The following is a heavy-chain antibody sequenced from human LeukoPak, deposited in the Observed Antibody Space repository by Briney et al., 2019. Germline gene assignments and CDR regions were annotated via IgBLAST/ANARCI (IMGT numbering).Heavy chain of an antibody. CDR2: IYHSGST. J-gene: IGHJ3*02. CDR3: ARVGMTSIADAFDI. CDR1: GYSISDGCY. D-gene: IGHD2-21*02. V-gene: IGHV4-38-2*02. Sequence: SETLSLTCTVSGYSISDGCYWGWIRPPPGRGLERIGSIYHSGSTYYNPSLTSRVTMSVDTSKNQFSLKLSSVTAADTAVYYCARVGMTSIADAFDIWGQGTMVSVSS.